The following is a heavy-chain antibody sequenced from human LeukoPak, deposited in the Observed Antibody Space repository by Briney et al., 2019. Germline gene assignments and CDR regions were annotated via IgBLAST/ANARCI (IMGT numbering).Heavy chain of an antibody. Sequence: PGESLKISCKGSGYSFTSYWIGWVRQMPGKGLEWMGIIYPGDPDTRYSPSFQGQVTISADKSISTAYLQWSSLKASDTAMYYCARLRYYDSSGYHYFDYWGQGTLVTVSS. J-gene: IGHJ4*02. D-gene: IGHD3-22*01. V-gene: IGHV5-51*01. CDR3: ARLRYYDSSGYHYFDY. CDR1: GYSFTSYW. CDR2: IYPGDPDT.